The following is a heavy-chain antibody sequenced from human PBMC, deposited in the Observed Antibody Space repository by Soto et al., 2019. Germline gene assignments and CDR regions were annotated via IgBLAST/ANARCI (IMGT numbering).Heavy chain of an antibody. Sequence: QITLKESGPTLVKPTQTLTLTCTFSGFSLSTRRVGVGWIRQPPGKALGWLAVIYWDDAKTYRPSLKSRLTITKDTSKNQVALTMTNMDPVDTATYYCAHAYGGRSLYWGQGTLVTVSS. CDR3: AHAYGGRSLY. D-gene: IGHD1-26*01. CDR1: GFSLSTRRVG. CDR2: IYWDDAK. V-gene: IGHV2-5*02. J-gene: IGHJ4*02.